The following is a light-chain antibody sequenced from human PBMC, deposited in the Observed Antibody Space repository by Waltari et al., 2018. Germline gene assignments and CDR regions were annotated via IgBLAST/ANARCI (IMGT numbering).Light chain of an antibody. J-gene: IGLJ2*01. Sequence: SYDLTQPTSVSVSPGQTASIPCSGAELGAKYVSWFQQKPGQSPVLVIYEDNKRPSGIPERISGSNSGNTATLTISGTQAMDEADYYCQAWDSSSHVTFGGGSKLTVL. V-gene: IGLV3-1*01. CDR2: EDN. CDR1: ELGAKY. CDR3: QAWDSSSHVT.